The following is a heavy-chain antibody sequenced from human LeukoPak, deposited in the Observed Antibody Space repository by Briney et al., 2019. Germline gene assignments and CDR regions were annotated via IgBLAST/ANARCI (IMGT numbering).Heavy chain of an antibody. V-gene: IGHV4-34*01. CDR2: INHSGST. D-gene: IGHD3-10*01. CDR1: GGSFSGYY. J-gene: IGHJ5*02. CDR3: ARGGVYYYGSGSHNWFDP. Sequence: SETLSLTCAVYGGSFSGYYWSWIRQPPGKGLEWIGEINHSGSTNYNPSLKSRVTISADTSKNQFSLKLSSVTAADTAVYYCARGGVYYYGSGSHNWFDPWGQGTLVTVSS.